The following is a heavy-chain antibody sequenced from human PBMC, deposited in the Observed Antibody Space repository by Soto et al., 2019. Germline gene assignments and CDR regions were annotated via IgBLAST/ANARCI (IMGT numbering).Heavy chain of an antibody. CDR2: IRSKAYGGTT. J-gene: IGHJ6*02. D-gene: IGHD3-10*01. CDR3: TRVDRRGLWFGELTVENYYYYGMDV. CDR1: GFTFGDYA. Sequence: GGSLRLSCTASGFTFGDYAMSWFRQAPGKGLEWVGFIRSKAYGGTTEYAASVKGRFTISRDDSKSIAYLQMNSLKTEDTAVYYCTRVDRRGLWFGELTVENYYYYGMDVWGQGTTVTVSS. V-gene: IGHV3-49*03.